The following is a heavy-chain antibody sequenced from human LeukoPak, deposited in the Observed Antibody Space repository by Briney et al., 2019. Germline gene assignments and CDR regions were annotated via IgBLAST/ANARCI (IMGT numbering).Heavy chain of an antibody. CDR2: IYPGDSDT. D-gene: IGHD4-11*01. J-gene: IGHJ3*02. V-gene: IGHV5-51*01. CDR1: GYRFTSFW. CDR3: ARHAGGGPYSNHDAFDI. Sequence: GESLKISCKTSGYRFTSFWTGWVRQLPGKGLEWMGIIYPGDSDTRYSPSFQGQVTISADKSISTAYLQWSSLKASDTAMYYCARHAGGGPYSNHDAFDIWGQGTMVTVSS.